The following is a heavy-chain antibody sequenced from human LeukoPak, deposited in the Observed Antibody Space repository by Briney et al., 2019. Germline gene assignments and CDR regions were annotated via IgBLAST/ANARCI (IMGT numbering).Heavy chain of an antibody. V-gene: IGHV4-4*07. Sequence: PSETLSLTCIVSGGSINNYYWNWIRQPAGQGLEWIGRIYTSGSTNYNPSLKSRVTMSVDTSKNQFSLKLRSVTAADTPLYYCARSDYGDYDLLTWFDPRGQGTLVTVSS. CDR1: GGSINNYY. CDR2: IYTSGST. J-gene: IGHJ5*02. CDR3: ARSDYGDYDLLTWFDP. D-gene: IGHD4-17*01.